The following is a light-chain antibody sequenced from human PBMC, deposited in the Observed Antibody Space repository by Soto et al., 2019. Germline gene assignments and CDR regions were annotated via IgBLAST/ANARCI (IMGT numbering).Light chain of an antibody. Sequence: EIVLTQSPGTLSLSPGERATLSCRASQSVSSRFLAWYQQKPGQAPRLLIYGASSRATGVPDRFSGSGSGTDFTLTISRLEPEDFAVYFCHHYASTFGQGTKVDI. CDR3: HHYAST. CDR1: QSVSSRF. V-gene: IGKV3-20*01. CDR2: GAS. J-gene: IGKJ1*01.